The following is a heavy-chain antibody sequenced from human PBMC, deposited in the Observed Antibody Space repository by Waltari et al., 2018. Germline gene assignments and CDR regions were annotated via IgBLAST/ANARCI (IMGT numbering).Heavy chain of an antibody. CDR1: GSTFSTYA. CDR2: LILSGGAT. D-gene: IGHD3-22*01. Sequence: EVQLLESGGGLAQPGGSLRLSCAASGSTFSTYAMSWVRQAPGEGLEWVALILSGGATFYADSVKGRFTISTDKSKNTLYLQMNSLRAEDTATYYCAKMFSGHYSFD. CDR3: AKMFSGHYSFD. J-gene: IGHJ3*01. V-gene: IGHV3-23*01.